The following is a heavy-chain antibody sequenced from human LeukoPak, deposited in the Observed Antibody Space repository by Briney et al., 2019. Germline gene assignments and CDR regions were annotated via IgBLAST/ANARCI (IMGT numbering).Heavy chain of an antibody. Sequence: PGGSLRLSCAASGFTFSSYWMHWVRQAPGKGLVWVSRINSDGSSTTYSDSVKVRFTISRDNAKDTLYLQMNSLRAEDTAVYYCARGLSRGSSLSHDYWGQGTLVTVSS. CDR2: INSDGSST. V-gene: IGHV3-74*03. D-gene: IGHD3-16*01. CDR1: GFTFSSYW. J-gene: IGHJ4*02. CDR3: ARGLSRGSSLSHDY.